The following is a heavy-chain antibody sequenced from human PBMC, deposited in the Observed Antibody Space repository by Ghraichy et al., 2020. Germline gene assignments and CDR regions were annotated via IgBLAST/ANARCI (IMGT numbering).Heavy chain of an antibody. CDR1: GGSISSYN. Sequence: SETLSLTCTVSGGSISSYNWSWIRQPAGKGLEWIGSIYTSGSTNYNPSLTSRVTVSVDTSKYQFSLKLRSVTAADTAVDYCATVAAAAQDAFDIWGQGTMVTVSS. V-gene: IGHV4-4*07. J-gene: IGHJ3*02. CDR2: IYTSGST. CDR3: ATVAAAAQDAFDI. D-gene: IGHD6-13*01.